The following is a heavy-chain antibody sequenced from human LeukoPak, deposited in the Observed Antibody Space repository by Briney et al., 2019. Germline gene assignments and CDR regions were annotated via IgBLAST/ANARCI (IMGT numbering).Heavy chain of an antibody. J-gene: IGHJ6*04. D-gene: IGHD3-10*01. V-gene: IGHV3-30*18. CDR3: AKLMSPGGKLLWFGEVEYGMGV. Sequence: PGASLKLSCAASGFTFSSYGMHWVRQAPGKGLEWVAVISYDGSNTYYADSVKGRFTISRDNSKNTLYLQMNSLRAEDTAVYYCAKLMSPGGKLLWFGEVEYGMGVWGKGTTVTVSS. CDR1: GFTFSSYG. CDR2: ISYDGSNT.